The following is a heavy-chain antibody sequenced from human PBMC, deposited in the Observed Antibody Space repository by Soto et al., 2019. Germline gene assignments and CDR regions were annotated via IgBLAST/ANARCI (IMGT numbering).Heavy chain of an antibody. CDR3: ARGPRGLYHHDY. V-gene: IGHV3-74*01. CDR1: GFTFSGDW. Sequence: EVQLVESGGGLVQPGGSLRLSCAASGFTFSGDWMHWVRQAAGKGLVWVSRINMDGTRTNYADSVKGRFTISRDNAKNPLYLQMDSLRVDDTAVYFCARGPRGLYHHDYWGQGALVTVSS. J-gene: IGHJ4*02. CDR2: INMDGTRT. D-gene: IGHD2-2*01.